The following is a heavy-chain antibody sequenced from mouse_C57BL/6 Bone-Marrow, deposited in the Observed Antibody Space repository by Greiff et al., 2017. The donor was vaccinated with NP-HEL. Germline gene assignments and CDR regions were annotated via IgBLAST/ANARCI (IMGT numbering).Heavy chain of an antibody. V-gene: IGHV14-4*01. CDR1: GFNIKDDY. D-gene: IGHD2-1*01. CDR3: TSDGTLYAMDY. Sequence: EVKLMESGAELVRPGASVKLSCTASGFNIKDDYMHWVKQRPEQGLEWIGWIDPENGDTEYASKFQGKATITADTSSNTAYLQLSSLTSEDTAVYYCTSDGTLYAMDYWGQGTSVTVSS. J-gene: IGHJ4*01. CDR2: IDPENGDT.